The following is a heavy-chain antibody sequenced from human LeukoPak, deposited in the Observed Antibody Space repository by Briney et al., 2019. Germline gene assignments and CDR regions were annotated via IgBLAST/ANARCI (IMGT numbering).Heavy chain of an antibody. V-gene: IGHV3-7*01. J-gene: IGHJ4*02. CDR2: IKQDGSEK. CDR3: ARGRSSSSWFWYFDC. CDR1: GFTFSSYG. D-gene: IGHD6-13*01. Sequence: GGSLRLSCAASGFTFSSYGMHWVRQAPGKGLEWVANIKQDGSEKYYVDSVKGRFTISRDNAKNSLYLQMNSLRAEDTAVYYCARGRSSSSWFWYFDCWGQGTLVTVSS.